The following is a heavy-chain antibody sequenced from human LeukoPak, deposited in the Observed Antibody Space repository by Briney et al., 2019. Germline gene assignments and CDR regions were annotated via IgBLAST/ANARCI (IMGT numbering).Heavy chain of an antibody. CDR3: ARGRGLRYFDWLPIMYYFDY. J-gene: IGHJ4*02. D-gene: IGHD3-9*01. CDR1: GGSFSGYY. CDR2: INHSGST. V-gene: IGHV4-34*01. Sequence: LETLSLTCAVYGGSFSGYYWSWIRQPPGKGLEWIGEINHSGSTDYNPSLKSRVTISVDTSKNQFSLKLSSVTAADTAVYYCARGRGLRYFDWLPIMYYFDYWGQGTLVTVSS.